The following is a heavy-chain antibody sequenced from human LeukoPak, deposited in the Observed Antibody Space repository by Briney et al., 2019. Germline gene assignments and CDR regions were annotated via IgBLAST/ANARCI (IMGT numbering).Heavy chain of an antibody. CDR3: ARVNYDFWSGYSYNWFDP. CDR2: INPNSGGT. J-gene: IGHJ5*02. Sequence: ASVKVPCKASGYTFTGYYMHWVRQAPGQGLEWMGWINPNSGGTNYAQKFQGRVTMTRDTSISTAYMELSRLRSDDTAVYYCARVNYDFWSGYSYNWFDPWGQGTLVTVSS. V-gene: IGHV1-2*02. CDR1: GYTFTGYY. D-gene: IGHD3-3*01.